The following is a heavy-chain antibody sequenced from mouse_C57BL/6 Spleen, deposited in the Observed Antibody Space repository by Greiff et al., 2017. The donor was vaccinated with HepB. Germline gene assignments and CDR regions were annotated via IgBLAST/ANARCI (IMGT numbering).Heavy chain of an antibody. Sequence: VQLQQSGAELMKPGASVKLSCKATGYTFTGYWIEWVKQRPGHGLEWIGEILPGSGSNNYNEKFKGKAPVTADTSSHTAYMQLSSLTTEDSAIYYCARGPPYGSSPWFAHWGRGVLGNVS. D-gene: IGHD1-1*01. CDR1: GYTFTGYW. V-gene: IGHV1-9*01. J-gene: IGHJ3*01. CDR3: ARGPPYGSSPWFAH. CDR2: ILPGSGSN.